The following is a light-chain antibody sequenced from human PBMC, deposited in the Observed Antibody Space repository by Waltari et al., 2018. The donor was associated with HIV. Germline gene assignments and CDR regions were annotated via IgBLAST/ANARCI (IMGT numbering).Light chain of an antibody. J-gene: IGLJ2*01. CDR1: SSDVGGYNY. Sequence: QSALTQPRSVSGSPGQSVTISCTGTSSDVGGYNYVSWYQQLPGKAPKLMIYDLTERPSGVLVLFSGSKSGNTASLTISGLQAEDEADYYCCSFAGSYTWLFGGGTKLTGL. CDR2: DLT. V-gene: IGLV2-11*01. CDR3: CSFAGSYTWL.